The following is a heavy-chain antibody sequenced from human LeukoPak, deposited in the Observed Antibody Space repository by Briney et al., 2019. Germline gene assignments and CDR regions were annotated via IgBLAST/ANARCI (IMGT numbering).Heavy chain of an antibody. J-gene: IGHJ4*02. CDR2: IYSTGST. V-gene: IGHV4-4*07. D-gene: IGHD3-10*01. CDR3: ARLGYRSGSYGLDY. CDR1: GGSINNYY. Sequence: PSETLSLTCTVSGGSINNYYWNWIRQPAGKGLEWIGRIYSTGSTNYNPSLKSRVTISVDTSKNQFSLKLSSVTAADTAVYYCARLGYRSGSYGLDYWGQGTLVTVSS.